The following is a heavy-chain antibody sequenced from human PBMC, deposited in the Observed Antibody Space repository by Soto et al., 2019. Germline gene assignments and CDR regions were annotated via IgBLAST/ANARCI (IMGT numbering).Heavy chain of an antibody. CDR3: ARHEGGLKNWFDP. D-gene: IGHD3-16*01. J-gene: IGHJ5*02. Sequence: EVQLVQSGAEVKKPGESLRISCKGSGYSFTVYWISWVRQMPGKGLEWMGRIDPSDSYTNYSPSFQGHVTISADKSSSTAYLQWSSLKASDTAMYYCARHEGGLKNWFDPWGQGTLVTVSS. CDR1: GYSFTVYW. V-gene: IGHV5-10-1*01. CDR2: IDPSDSYT.